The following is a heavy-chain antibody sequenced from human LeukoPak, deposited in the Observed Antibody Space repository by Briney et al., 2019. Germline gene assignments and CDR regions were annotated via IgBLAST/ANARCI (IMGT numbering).Heavy chain of an antibody. CDR2: ISAYNGNT. D-gene: IGHD5-12*01. Sequence: ASVKVSFKASAYTFTSSGISWVRQAPGQGLEWMGWISAYNGNTNYAQKFQRGDTMTTDTSTTTAYKELRSLRSEHAAVYYCERAQGGYSGSADYWGQGTLVTVSS. J-gene: IGHJ4*02. CDR3: ERAQGGYSGSADY. V-gene: IGHV1-18*01. CDR1: AYTFTSSG.